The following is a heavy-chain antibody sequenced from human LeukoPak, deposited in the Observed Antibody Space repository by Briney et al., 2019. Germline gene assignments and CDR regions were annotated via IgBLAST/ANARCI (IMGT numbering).Heavy chain of an antibody. J-gene: IGHJ5*02. Sequence: SETLSLTCAVYGGSFSGYYWSWIRQPPGKGLEWIGEINHSGSTNYNPSLKSRVTISVDTSKNQFSLKLSSVTAADTAVNYCARGSMVRGVIEQYNWFDPWGQGTLVTVSS. D-gene: IGHD3-10*01. V-gene: IGHV4-34*01. CDR1: GGSFSGYY. CDR3: ARGSMVRGVIEQYNWFDP. CDR2: INHSGST.